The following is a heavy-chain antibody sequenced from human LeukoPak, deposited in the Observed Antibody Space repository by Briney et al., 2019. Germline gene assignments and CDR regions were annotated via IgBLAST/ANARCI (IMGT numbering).Heavy chain of an antibody. CDR2: IYYSGST. V-gene: IGHV4-59*01. CDR1: DGSISSYY. Sequence: SETLSLTCTVPDGSISSYYWSWIRQPPGKGLEWIGYIYYSGSTNYNPSLKSRVTISVDTSKNQFSLKLSSVTAADTAVYYCARFYYDSSGRFDYWGQGTLVTVSS. CDR3: ARFYYDSSGRFDY. J-gene: IGHJ4*02. D-gene: IGHD3-22*01.